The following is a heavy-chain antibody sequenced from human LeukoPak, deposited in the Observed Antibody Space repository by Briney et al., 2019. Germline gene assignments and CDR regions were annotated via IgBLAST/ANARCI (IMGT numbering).Heavy chain of an antibody. D-gene: IGHD3-22*01. Sequence: GGSLRLSCAASGFTFDDYAMHWVRQAPGKGLEWVSLISWDGGSTYYADSVKGRFTISRDNSKNSLYLQMNSLRAEDTALYYCAKAGYDSSGYFEYFQHRGQGTLVTVSS. V-gene: IGHV3-43D*03. CDR3: AKAGYDSSGYFEYFQH. CDR1: GFTFDDYA. CDR2: ISWDGGST. J-gene: IGHJ1*01.